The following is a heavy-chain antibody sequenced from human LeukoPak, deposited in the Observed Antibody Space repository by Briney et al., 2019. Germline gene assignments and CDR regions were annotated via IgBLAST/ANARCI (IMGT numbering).Heavy chain of an antibody. CDR2: INPDSGGT. CDR1: GYTFTGYY. Sequence: ASVKVSCKASGYTFTGYYMHWVRQAPGHGLEWMGWINPDSGGTNYAQKFQGRVTMTRDTSISTAYLELTRLRSDDTAVYYCARKYDILTGYDNWFDPWGQGTLVIVSS. D-gene: IGHD3-9*01. V-gene: IGHV1-2*02. J-gene: IGHJ5*02. CDR3: ARKYDILTGYDNWFDP.